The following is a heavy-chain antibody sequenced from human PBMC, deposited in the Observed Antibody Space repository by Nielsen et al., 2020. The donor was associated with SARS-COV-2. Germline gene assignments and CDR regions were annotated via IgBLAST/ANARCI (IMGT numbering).Heavy chain of an antibody. Sequence: ASVKVSCKASGYTFTSYYIHWVRQVPGQGLEWMGVINPSISATNYPQKFQDRVTMTRDTSTSTVYMELRNLRSEDTAVYYCAKDGGRRLGPYFDILSGYYEQYYGMDVWGQGTTITVAS. J-gene: IGHJ6*01. V-gene: IGHV1-46*01. CDR1: GYTFTSYY. D-gene: IGHD3-9*01. CDR3: AKDGGRRLGPYFDILSGYYEQYYGMDV. CDR2: INPSISAT.